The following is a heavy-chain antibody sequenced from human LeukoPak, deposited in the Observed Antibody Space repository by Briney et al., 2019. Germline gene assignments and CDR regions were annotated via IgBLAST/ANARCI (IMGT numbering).Heavy chain of an antibody. V-gene: IGHV1-2*02. D-gene: IGHD6-19*01. Sequence: GASVKVSCKASGYTFTGYYMHWVRQAPGQGLEWMGWINPNSGGTNYAQKFQGRVTMTRNTSISTAYMELSSLRSEDTAVCYCARVAGSGWWNYYYYGMDVWGQGTTVTVSS. CDR2: INPNSGGT. CDR1: GYTFTGYY. J-gene: IGHJ6*02. CDR3: ARVAGSGWWNYYYYGMDV.